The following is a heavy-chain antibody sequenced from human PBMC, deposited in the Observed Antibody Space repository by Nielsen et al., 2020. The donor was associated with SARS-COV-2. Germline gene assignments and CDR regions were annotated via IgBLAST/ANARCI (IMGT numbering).Heavy chain of an antibody. V-gene: IGHV1-3*01. CDR3: ATGPLESGYVRRQFDY. CDR1: GYTFTSYA. Sequence: ASVKVSCKASGYTFTSYAMHWVRQAPGQRLEWMGWINAGNGNTKYSQKFQGRVTMTEDTSTDTAYMELSSLRSEDTAVYYCATGPLESGYVRRQFDYWGQGTLVTVSS. D-gene: IGHD3-3*01. J-gene: IGHJ4*02. CDR2: INAGNGNT.